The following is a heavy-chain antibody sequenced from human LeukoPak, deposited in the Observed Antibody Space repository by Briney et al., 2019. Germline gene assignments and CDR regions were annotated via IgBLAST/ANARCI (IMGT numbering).Heavy chain of an antibody. Sequence: SETLSLTCTVSGGSISSSSYYWGWIRQPPGKGLEWIGSIYYSGSTYYNPSLKSRVTISVDTSKNQFSLKLSSVTAADTAVYYCARHAGSGSYEIFGYWGQGTLVTVSS. CDR3: ARHAGSGSYEIFGY. CDR1: GGSISSSSYY. V-gene: IGHV4-39*01. J-gene: IGHJ4*02. D-gene: IGHD3-10*01. CDR2: IYYSGST.